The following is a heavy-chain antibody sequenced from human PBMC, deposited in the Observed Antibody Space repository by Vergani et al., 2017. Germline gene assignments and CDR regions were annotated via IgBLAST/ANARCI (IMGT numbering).Heavy chain of an antibody. J-gene: IGHJ6*02. CDR3: ARSFTTVTSRGTYYYYYGMDV. Sequence: EVQLVESGGGLVQPGGSLRLSCAASGFTVSSNYMSWVRQAPGKGLEWVSVIYSGGSTYYADSVKGRFTISRDNSKNTLYLQMNSLRAEDTAVYYCARSFTTVTSRGTYYYYYGMDVWGQGTTVTVSS. V-gene: IGHV3-66*02. CDR2: IYSGGST. D-gene: IGHD4-17*01. CDR1: GFTVSSNY.